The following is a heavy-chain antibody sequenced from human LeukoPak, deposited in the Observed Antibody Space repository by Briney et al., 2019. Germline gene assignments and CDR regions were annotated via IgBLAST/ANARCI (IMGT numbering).Heavy chain of an antibody. V-gene: IGHV3-9*01. D-gene: IGHD2-2*01. J-gene: IGHJ4*02. CDR3: AKDSDCSSTSCSNNYFDY. CDR2: ISWNSGSI. CDR1: GFTFDDYA. Sequence: SLRLSCAASGFTFDDYAMHWVRQAPGKGLEWVSGISWNSGSIGYADSVKGRFTISRDNAKNSLYLQMNSLRAEDTALYYCAKDSDCSSTSCSNNYFDYWGQGTLVTVSS.